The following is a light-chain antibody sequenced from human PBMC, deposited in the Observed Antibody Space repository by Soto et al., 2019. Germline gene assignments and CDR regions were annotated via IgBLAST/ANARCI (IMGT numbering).Light chain of an antibody. Sequence: QSVLSQPPSVSEAPRQRFTISCSGISSNIGNNAVNWYQQLPGKAPKLLIYYDDLLPSGVSDRFSGSKSGTSASLAISGLQSEDEADYYCAAWDDSLKGYVIGNARNVT. CDR1: SSNIGNNA. CDR3: AAWDDSLKGYV. V-gene: IGLV1-36*01. CDR2: YDD. J-gene: IGLJ1*01.